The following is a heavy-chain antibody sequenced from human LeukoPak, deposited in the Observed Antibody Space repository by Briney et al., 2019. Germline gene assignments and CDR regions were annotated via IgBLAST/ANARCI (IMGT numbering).Heavy chain of an antibody. J-gene: IGHJ5*01. D-gene: IGHD3-3*01. CDR2: IIAYNGNT. Sequence: ASVKVSCKASGYTFTSYGISWVRQAPGQGLEWMGWIIAYNGNTNYAQNLQGRVTMTTDTSTSTSYMELRSRGSDDTAVYYCATTIFGVVGNWIDPWGQRTLATVSS. V-gene: IGHV1-18*01. CDR3: ATTIFGVVGNWIDP. CDR1: GYTFTSYG.